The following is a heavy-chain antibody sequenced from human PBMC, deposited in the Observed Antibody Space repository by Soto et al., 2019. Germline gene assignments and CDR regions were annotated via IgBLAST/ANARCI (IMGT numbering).Heavy chain of an antibody. J-gene: IGHJ4*02. D-gene: IGHD6-19*01. V-gene: IGHV3-23*01. CDR3: AKARPIAVAGVGYYFDY. CDR2: TSGSGGST. CDR1: GFTFSSYA. Sequence: EAQLLESGGGLVQPGGSLRLSCAASGFTFSSYAMSWVRQAPGKGLEWVSATSGSGGSTYYADSVKGRFTISRDNSKNTLYLQMNSLRAGDTAVYYCAKARPIAVAGVGYYFDYWGQGTLVTVSS.